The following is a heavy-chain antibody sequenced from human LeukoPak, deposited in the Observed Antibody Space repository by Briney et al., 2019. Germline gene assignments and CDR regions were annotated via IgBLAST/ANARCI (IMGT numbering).Heavy chain of an antibody. CDR1: GYTFTGYY. D-gene: IGHD4-17*01. CDR2: INPNSGGT. V-gene: IGHV1-2*04. J-gene: IGHJ4*02. CDR3: ARDGSVTTVTTEFDY. Sequence: ASVKVSCKASGYTFTGYYMHWVRQAPGQGLEWMGWINPNSGGTNHAQKFQGWVTMTRDTSISTAYMELSRLRSDDTAMYYCARDGSVTTVTTEFDYWGQGTLVTVSS.